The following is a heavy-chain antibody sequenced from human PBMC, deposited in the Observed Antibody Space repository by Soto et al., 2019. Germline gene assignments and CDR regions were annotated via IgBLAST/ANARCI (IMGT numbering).Heavy chain of an antibody. CDR3: ARDHCSGGSCYSSFSRYYYMDV. CDR2: IYYSGST. CDR1: GRSISSYY. J-gene: IGHJ6*03. Sequence: WETLSPTCTFAGRSISSYYWSSIRQAPGEGLERIGYIYYSGSTNYNPSLKRRVTISVDTSKNQFSLKLSSVTAADTAVYYCARDHCSGGSCYSSFSRYYYMDVWGKGTTVTVSS. V-gene: IGHV4-59*01. D-gene: IGHD2-15*01.